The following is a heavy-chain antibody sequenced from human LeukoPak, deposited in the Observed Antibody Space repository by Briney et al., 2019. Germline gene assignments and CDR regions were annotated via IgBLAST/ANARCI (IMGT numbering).Heavy chain of an antibody. D-gene: IGHD2-15*01. J-gene: IGHJ4*02. V-gene: IGHV3-74*01. CDR1: GFTFSSYW. CDR2: INSDGSST. CDR3: ARGRRVVDGGYYFDY. Sequence: GGSLRLSCAASGFTFSSYWMHWVRQAPGKGLVWVSRINSDGSSTSYADSVKGRFTISRDNAKNTLYLQMNSLRAEDTAVYYCARGRRVVDGGYYFDYWGQGTLVTVSS.